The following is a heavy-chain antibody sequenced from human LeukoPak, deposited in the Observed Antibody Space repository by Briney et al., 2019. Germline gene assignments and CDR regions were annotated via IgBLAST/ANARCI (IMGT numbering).Heavy chain of an antibody. CDR2: IIPILGIA. V-gene: IGHV1-69*04. CDR1: GDTFSSYT. D-gene: IGHD3-3*01. Sequence: GASVKVSCKASGDTFSSYTISWMRQAPGQGLEWMGRIIPILGIANYAQKFQGRVTITADKSTSTAYKELSSLRSEDTAVYYCARDVAIFGVVIIDYWGQGTLVTVSS. CDR3: ARDVAIFGVVIIDY. J-gene: IGHJ4*02.